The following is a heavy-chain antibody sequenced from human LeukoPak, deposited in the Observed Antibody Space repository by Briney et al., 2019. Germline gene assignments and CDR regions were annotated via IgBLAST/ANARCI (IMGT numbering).Heavy chain of an antibody. V-gene: IGHV7-4-1*02. CDR1: GYTFSSYT. Sequence: ASVKVSCKTSGYTFSSYTITWVRQAPGQGLQWMGWINTNTGNPTYAQGFTGRYAFSLDTSVSTAYLQISGLTADDTAVYFCGRDPRLGIRGYTYGYIEYWGQGTLVTVSS. J-gene: IGHJ4*02. CDR2: INTNTGNP. D-gene: IGHD5-18*01. CDR3: GRDPRLGIRGYTYGYIEY.